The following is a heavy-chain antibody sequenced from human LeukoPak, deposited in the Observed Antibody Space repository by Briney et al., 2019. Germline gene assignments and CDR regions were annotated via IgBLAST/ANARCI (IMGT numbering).Heavy chain of an antibody. V-gene: IGHV3-23*01. CDR3: AKSMTLQWRGFFDL. D-gene: IGHD6-19*01. J-gene: IGHJ2*01. CDR2: ISDSGANT. CDR1: GFTFSSYA. Sequence: GSLRLSWAASGFTFSSYAMSWVRQAPGKGLEVGSTISDSGANTYYADSVRGRFTISRDNSKNTLYLQKNSLRADDTAIYYCAKSMTLQWRGFFDLWGRGTHVTVSS.